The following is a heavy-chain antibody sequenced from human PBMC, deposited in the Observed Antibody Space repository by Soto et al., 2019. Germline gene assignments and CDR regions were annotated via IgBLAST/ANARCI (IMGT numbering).Heavy chain of an antibody. D-gene: IGHD3-10*01. CDR3: ARPEGYGSGSFYFDY. J-gene: IGHJ4*02. Sequence: QVQLVQSGAEMKKPGASVKISCKASGFTFTSYHIHWVRQAPGQGLEWMGKVYPSGAGTSYAQKFQGRVTMTRDTSTTTVYMELSILRSEDTAVYYCARPEGYGSGSFYFDYWGQGTLVTVSS. CDR2: VYPSGAGT. CDR1: GFTFTSYH. V-gene: IGHV1-46*01.